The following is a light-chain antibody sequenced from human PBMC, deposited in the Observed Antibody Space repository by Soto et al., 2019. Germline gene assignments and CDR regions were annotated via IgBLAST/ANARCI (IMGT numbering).Light chain of an antibody. CDR2: DNY. CDR1: SSNVGHES. J-gene: IGLJ3*02. V-gene: IGLV1-51*01. Sequence: QSVLTQPPSVSAAPGQTVTISCSGSSSNVGHESVSWYQSLPGTAPKLLIYDNYKRPSGIPDRFSGSKSGTSATLGITGLQTRDEADYYCGTWDSTLNVWVFGGGTKVTVL. CDR3: GTWDSTLNVWV.